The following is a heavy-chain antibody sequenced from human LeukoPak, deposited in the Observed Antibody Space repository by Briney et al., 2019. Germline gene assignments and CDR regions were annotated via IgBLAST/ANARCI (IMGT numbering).Heavy chain of an antibody. D-gene: IGHD3-9*01. CDR3: ARGGLAGYYYFDY. CDR2: ISYDGSNK. Sequence: HPGGSLRLSCAASGFTFSSYAMSWVRQAPGKGLEWVAVISYDGSNKYYADSVKGRFTISRDNSKNTLYLQMNSLRAEDTAVYYCARGGLAGYYYFDYWGQGTLVTVSS. V-gene: IGHV3-30*04. CDR1: GFTFSSYA. J-gene: IGHJ4*02.